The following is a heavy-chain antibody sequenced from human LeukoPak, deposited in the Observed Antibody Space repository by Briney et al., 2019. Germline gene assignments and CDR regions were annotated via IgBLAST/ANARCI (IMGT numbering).Heavy chain of an antibody. D-gene: IGHD5-12*01. CDR3: ARLKWRSLRDVFDI. CDR2: LSSTSSIV. J-gene: IGHJ3*02. CDR1: GFTFSDYS. Sequence: GGSLRLSCAASGFTFSDYSMNWVRQAPGKGLEWVSYLSSTSSIVYFSDSVKGRFIVSRDNAKNSLYLQMHSLRVEDTAVYFCARLKWRSLRDVFDIWGLGTRVTVSS. V-gene: IGHV3-48*04.